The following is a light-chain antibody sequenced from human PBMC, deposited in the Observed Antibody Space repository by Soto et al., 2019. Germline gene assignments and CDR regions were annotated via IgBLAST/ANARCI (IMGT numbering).Light chain of an antibody. CDR3: QQYNYWPPWT. J-gene: IGKJ1*01. V-gene: IGKV3-15*01. CDR1: QSVRSN. Sequence: EIVMTQSPVTLSVSPGERATLSCRASQSVRSNLAWYQQNPGQAPRLLMYDASTRATGIPARFSGSGSGTEFTLTISSLQSEDFAVYYCQQYNYWPPWTFGQGTKVDIK. CDR2: DAS.